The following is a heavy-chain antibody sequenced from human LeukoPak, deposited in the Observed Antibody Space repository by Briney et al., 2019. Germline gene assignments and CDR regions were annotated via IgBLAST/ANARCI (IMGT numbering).Heavy chain of an antibody. V-gene: IGHV4-4*02. D-gene: IGHD5-18*01. CDR2: VSHSGST. Sequence: SETLSLTCAVSNASISGRNWWNWVRQPPGKGLEWIGEVSHSGSTNYSPSLKSRVTISVDKSKNQFSLTLSSVTAADTAVYYCARVGSGRYNYGYSLVYWGQGTLVTVSP. CDR1: NASISGRNW. CDR3: ARVGSGRYNYGYSLVY. J-gene: IGHJ4*02.